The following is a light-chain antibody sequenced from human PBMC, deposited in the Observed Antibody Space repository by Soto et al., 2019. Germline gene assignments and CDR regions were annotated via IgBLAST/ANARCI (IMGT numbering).Light chain of an antibody. CDR2: AAS. J-gene: IGKJ5*01. Sequence: DIVVPQYPDYLAVSRGERPTLHCNSSQSVLSSSNHKNYLAWYQHKPGQAPRLLIYAASSRATGSPDRFSGGGSGTDFTLTISRLEPEDFAVYYCQQYGYSPITFGQGTRLEIK. V-gene: IGKV4-1*01. CDR1: QSVLSSSNHKNY. CDR3: QQYGYSPIT.